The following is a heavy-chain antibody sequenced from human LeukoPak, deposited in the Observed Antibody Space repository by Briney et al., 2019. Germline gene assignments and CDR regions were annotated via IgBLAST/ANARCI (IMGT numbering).Heavy chain of an antibody. V-gene: IGHV4-39*07. Sequence: SETLSLTCTVSGGSISSSSYYWGWIRQPPGKGLEWIGSIYYSGSTYYNPSLESRVTISVDTSKNQFSLKLSSVTAADTAVYYCARGVGATFDYWGQGTLVTVSS. CDR2: IYYSGST. D-gene: IGHD1-26*01. CDR3: ARGVGATFDY. CDR1: GGSISSSSYY. J-gene: IGHJ4*02.